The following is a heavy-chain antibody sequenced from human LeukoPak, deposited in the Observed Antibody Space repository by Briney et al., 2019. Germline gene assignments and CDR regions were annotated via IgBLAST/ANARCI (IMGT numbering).Heavy chain of an antibody. Sequence: ASVKVSCKASGYTFTGYYVHWVRQAPGQGLEWMGWINPNSGGTNFAHRFQGGVTMTRDTSISTAYVELSRLRSDDTAVYYCARVAKYCSGGTCSYFDYWGQGTLVTVSP. CDR3: ARVAKYCSGGTCSYFDY. D-gene: IGHD2-15*01. CDR1: GYTFTGYY. V-gene: IGHV1-2*02. J-gene: IGHJ4*02. CDR2: INPNSGGT.